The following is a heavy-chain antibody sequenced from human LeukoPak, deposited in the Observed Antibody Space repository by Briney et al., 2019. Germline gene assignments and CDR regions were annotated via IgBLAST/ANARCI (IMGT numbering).Heavy chain of an antibody. CDR2: IKQDGSEK. D-gene: IGHD5-24*01. J-gene: IGHJ3*02. Sequence: GGSLRLFCAASGFTFSSYWMSWVRQAPGKGLEWVANIKQDGSEKYYVDSVKGRFTISRDNAKNSLYLQMNSLRAEDTAVYYCARGGRWLQLEAFDIWGQGTMVTVSS. CDR1: GFTFSSYW. CDR3: ARGGRWLQLEAFDI. V-gene: IGHV3-7*01.